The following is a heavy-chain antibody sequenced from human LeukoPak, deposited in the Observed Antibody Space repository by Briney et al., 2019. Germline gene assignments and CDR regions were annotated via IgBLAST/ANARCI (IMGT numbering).Heavy chain of an antibody. CDR3: AKDVVPAAINWFDP. J-gene: IGHJ5*02. CDR1: GFTFSSYA. D-gene: IGHD2-2*01. Sequence: PGASLRLSCAASGFTFSSYAMSWVRQAPGKGLEWVSAISGSGGSTYYADSVKGRFTISRDNSKNTLYLQVNSLRAEDTAVYYCAKDVVPAAINWFDPWGQGTLVTVSS. CDR2: ISGSGGST. V-gene: IGHV3-23*01.